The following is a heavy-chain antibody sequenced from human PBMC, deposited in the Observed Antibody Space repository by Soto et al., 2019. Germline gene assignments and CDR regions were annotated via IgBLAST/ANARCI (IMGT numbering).Heavy chain of an antibody. J-gene: IGHJ6*02. CDR1: GFTFSSYS. Sequence: PGGSLRLSCAASGFTFSSYSMNWVRQAPGKGLEWVSSISSSSSYIYYADSVKGRFTISRDNAKNSLYLQMNSLRAEDTAVYYCARAKRITMVREGYGMDVWGQGTTVTVSS. V-gene: IGHV3-21*01. D-gene: IGHD3-10*01. CDR2: ISSSSSYI. CDR3: ARAKRITMVREGYGMDV.